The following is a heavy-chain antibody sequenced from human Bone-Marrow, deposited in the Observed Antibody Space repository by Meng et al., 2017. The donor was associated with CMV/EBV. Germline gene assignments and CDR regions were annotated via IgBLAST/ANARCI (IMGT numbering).Heavy chain of an antibody. D-gene: IGHD6-13*01. CDR1: GGTFSSYA. V-gene: IGHV1-69*05. Sequence: SVKVSCKASGGTFSSYAISWVRQAPGQGLEWMGGIIPIFGTANYAQKFQGRVTITTDESTSTAYMELSSLRSEDTAVYYCAAGYRTIRDRRFHWFDPWGQGTLVTVSS. J-gene: IGHJ5*02. CDR3: AAGYRTIRDRRFHWFDP. CDR2: IIPIFGTA.